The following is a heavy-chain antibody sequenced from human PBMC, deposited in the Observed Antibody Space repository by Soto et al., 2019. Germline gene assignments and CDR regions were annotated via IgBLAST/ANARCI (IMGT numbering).Heavy chain of an antibody. V-gene: IGHV3-23*01. J-gene: IGHJ4*02. D-gene: IGHD6-13*01. Sequence: VGSLRLSCAASGFTFTDYALSWARQAPGKGLEWVATISGIGGSTYLADSVKGRLSISRDNSKNTVSLLMNSLRAEDTAVYFCARGSSGYISSWYYFDYWGRGTLVTVSS. CDR1: GFTFTDYA. CDR3: ARGSSGYISSWYYFDY. CDR2: ISGIGGST.